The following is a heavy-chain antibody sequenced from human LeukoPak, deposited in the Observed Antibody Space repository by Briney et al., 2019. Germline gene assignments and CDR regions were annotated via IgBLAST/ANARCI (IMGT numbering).Heavy chain of an antibody. CDR1: GFTFSGSA. Sequence: GGSLRLSCAASGFTFSGSAMHSVRQASGKGLEWIGRIRSKANSYATAYAASVKGRFTISRDDSKNTAYLQMNSLKTEDTAVYYCTSTQTVRGVRDYWGQGTLVTVSS. D-gene: IGHD3-10*01. J-gene: IGHJ4*02. CDR2: IRSKANSYAT. CDR3: TSTQTVRGVRDY. V-gene: IGHV3-73*01.